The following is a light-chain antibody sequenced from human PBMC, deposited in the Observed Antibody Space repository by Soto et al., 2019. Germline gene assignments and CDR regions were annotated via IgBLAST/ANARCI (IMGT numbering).Light chain of an antibody. CDR3: QSYESSLITYV. CDR1: SSNIGAGYD. V-gene: IGLV1-40*01. CDR2: GNT. J-gene: IGLJ1*01. Sequence: QSVLTQPPSVSGAPGQRVTISCTGSSSNIGAGYDVHWYQRLPGTAPKVLIYGNTNRPSGVPDRFSGSKSDTSASLAITGLQAEDEADYYCQSYESSLITYVFGTGTKVTVL.